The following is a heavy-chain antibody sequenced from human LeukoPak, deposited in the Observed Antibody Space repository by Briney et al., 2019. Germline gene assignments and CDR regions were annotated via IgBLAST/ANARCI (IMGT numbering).Heavy chain of an antibody. CDR3: ATMPTNYYYYYYMDV. CDR2: INHSGST. V-gene: IGHV4-34*01. J-gene: IGHJ6*03. CDR1: GGSFSGYY. Sequence: SETLSLTCAVYGGSFSGYYWSWIRQPPGKGLEWVGKINHSGSTKYNPSPKSRVTISVDTSKNQFSLKLSSVTAADTAVYYCATMPTNYYYYYYMDVWGKGTTVTVS. D-gene: IGHD5-12*01.